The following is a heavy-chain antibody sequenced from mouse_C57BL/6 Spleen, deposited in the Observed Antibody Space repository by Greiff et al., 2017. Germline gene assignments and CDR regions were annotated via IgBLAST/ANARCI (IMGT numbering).Heavy chain of an antibody. CDR3: ARQDYYAPYYFDY. Sequence: VQLQQPGAELVKPGASVKLSCKASGYTFTSYWMHWVKQRPGQGLEWIGMIHPNSGSTNYNEKFKSKATLTVAKSSSTAYMQLSSLTSEDSAVYYCARQDYYAPYYFDYWGQGTTLTVSS. D-gene: IGHD1-1*01. CDR2: IHPNSGST. V-gene: IGHV1-64*01. J-gene: IGHJ2*01. CDR1: GYTFTSYW.